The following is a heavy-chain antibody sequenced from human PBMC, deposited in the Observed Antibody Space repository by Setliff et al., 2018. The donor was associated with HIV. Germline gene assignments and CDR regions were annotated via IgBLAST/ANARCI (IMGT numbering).Heavy chain of an antibody. V-gene: IGHV3-23*01. D-gene: IGHD5-12*01. CDR2: ISGSGGST. Sequence: PGGSLRLSCAASGFTFSSYAMSWVRQAPGKGLEWVSAISGSGGSTYYVDSVKGRFTISRDNAKNSLYLQMNSLRVEDTAVYYCARAWGYSGYDSSDAFDIWGQGTMVTVSS. CDR3: ARAWGYSGYDSSDAFDI. CDR1: GFTFSSYA. J-gene: IGHJ3*02.